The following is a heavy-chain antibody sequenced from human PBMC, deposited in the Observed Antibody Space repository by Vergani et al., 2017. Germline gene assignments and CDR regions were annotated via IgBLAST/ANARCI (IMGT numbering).Heavy chain of an antibody. Sequence: EVQLLESGGDLVQPGGSLRLSCAASGFTFNHYAMNWVRQAPGKGLEWVSGISGSGGSTYYAGSVKGRFTISRDSSKNTLYLQMNSLSAEDTAVYYCARDKYVAVAGSRFDPWGQGTLVTVSS. CDR2: ISGSGGST. D-gene: IGHD6-19*01. V-gene: IGHV3-23*01. CDR3: ARDKYVAVAGSRFDP. J-gene: IGHJ5*02. CDR1: GFTFNHYA.